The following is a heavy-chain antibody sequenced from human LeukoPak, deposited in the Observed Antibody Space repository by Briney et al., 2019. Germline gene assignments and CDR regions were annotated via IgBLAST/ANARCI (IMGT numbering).Heavy chain of an antibody. CDR3: ARVPRRPGIAAAGIGY. J-gene: IGHJ4*02. CDR2: INPNSGGT. CDR1: GYTFTGYY. V-gene: IGHV1-2*02. D-gene: IGHD6-13*01. Sequence: ASVKVSCKASGYTFTGYYMHWVRQAPGQGLEWMGWINPNSGGTNYAQKFQGRVTKTRDTSISTAYMELSRLRSDDTAVYYCARVPRRPGIAAAGIGYWGQGTLVTVSS.